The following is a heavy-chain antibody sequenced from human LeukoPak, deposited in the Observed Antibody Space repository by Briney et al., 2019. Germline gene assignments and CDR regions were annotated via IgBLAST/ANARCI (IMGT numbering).Heavy chain of an antibody. J-gene: IGHJ4*02. V-gene: IGHV1-18*04. D-gene: IGHD2-15*01. CDR1: GYTFTSYG. CDR3: ARLASKQVVDY. CDR2: ISAYNGNT. Sequence: GASVTVSCKASGYTFTSYGISWVRQAPGQGLEWMGWISAYNGNTNYAQKLQGRVTMTTDTSTSTAYMELRSLRSDDTAVYYCARLASKQVVDYWGQRTLVTVSS.